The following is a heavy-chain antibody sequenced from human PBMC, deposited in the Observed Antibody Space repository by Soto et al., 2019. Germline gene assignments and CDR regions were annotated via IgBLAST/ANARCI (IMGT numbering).Heavy chain of an antibody. CDR2: INPNSGGT. CDR1: GYTFTGYY. J-gene: IGHJ6*02. CDR3: ARALIAVAGHYYYYGMDV. V-gene: IGHV1-2*04. D-gene: IGHD6-19*01. Sequence: ASVKVSCKASGYTFTGYYMHWVRQAPGQGLEWMGWINPNSGGTNYAQKFQGLVTMTRDTSISTAYMELSRLRSDDTAVYYCARALIAVAGHYYYYGMDVWGQGTTVTVSS.